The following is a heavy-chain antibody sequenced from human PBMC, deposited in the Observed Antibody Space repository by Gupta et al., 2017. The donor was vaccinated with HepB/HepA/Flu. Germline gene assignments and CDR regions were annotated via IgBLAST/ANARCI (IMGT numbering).Heavy chain of an antibody. CDR1: GFTFSSYG. J-gene: IGHJ4*02. V-gene: IGHV3-30*18. Sequence: QVQLVESGGGVVQPGRSLRLSCAASGFTFSSYGMPWVRQAPGKGLEWVAVISYDGSNKYYADSVKGRFTISRDNSKNTLYLQMNSLRAEDTAVYYCAKEGTAMDPYFDYWGQGTLVTVSS. D-gene: IGHD5-18*01. CDR2: ISYDGSNK. CDR3: AKEGTAMDPYFDY.